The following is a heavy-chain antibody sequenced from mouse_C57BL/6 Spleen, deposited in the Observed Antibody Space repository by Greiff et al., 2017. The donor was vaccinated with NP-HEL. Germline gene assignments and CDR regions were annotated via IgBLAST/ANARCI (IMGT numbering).Heavy chain of an antibody. CDR2: ISYDGSN. Sequence: VQLQQSGPGLVKPSQSLSLTCSVTGYSITSGYYWNWIRQFPGNKLEWMGYISYDGSNNYNPSLKNRISITRDTSKNQFFLKLNSVTTEDTATYYCASLYDGYYGDYAMDDWGQGTSVTVSS. D-gene: IGHD2-3*01. J-gene: IGHJ4*01. CDR3: ASLYDGYYGDYAMDD. CDR1: GYSITSGYY. V-gene: IGHV3-6*01.